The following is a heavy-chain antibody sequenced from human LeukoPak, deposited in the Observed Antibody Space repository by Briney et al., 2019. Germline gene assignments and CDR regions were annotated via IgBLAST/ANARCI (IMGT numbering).Heavy chain of an antibody. CDR1: GVSISSSSYY. CDR2: IYYSGST. J-gene: IGHJ4*02. Sequence: PSETLSLTCTVSGVSISSSSYYWGWIRQPPGKGLEWIGSIYYSGSTYYNPCLKSRVTISVDTSKNQFSLKLSSVTVADTAVYYCARHVNCGGDCYSLGYWGQGTLVTVSS. CDR3: ARHVNCGGDCYSLGY. V-gene: IGHV4-39*01. D-gene: IGHD2-21*02.